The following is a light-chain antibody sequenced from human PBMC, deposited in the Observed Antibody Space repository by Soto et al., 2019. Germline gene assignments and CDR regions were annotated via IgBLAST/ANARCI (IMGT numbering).Light chain of an antibody. CDR2: EVS. CDR3: SSYAGSNREV. Sequence: QSALTQPPSASGSPGQSVTISFTGTSSDVGGYNYVSWYQHHPGKAPKFLIYEVSKRPSGVPDRFSGSKSGNTASLTVSGLQAEDEADYYCSSYAGSNREVFGTGTKVTVL. J-gene: IGLJ1*01. V-gene: IGLV2-8*01. CDR1: SSDVGGYNY.